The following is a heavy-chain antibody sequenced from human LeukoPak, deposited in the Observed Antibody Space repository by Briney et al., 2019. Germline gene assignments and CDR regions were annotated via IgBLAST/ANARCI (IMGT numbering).Heavy chain of an antibody. Sequence: ASVKVSCKASGYTFTGYYMHWVRQAPGQGLEWMGWINPNSGDTNYAQKFQGRVTMTRDTSISTAYMELSRLRSDDTAVYYCARDSYYYDSSGQVDYWGQGTLVTVSS. CDR1: GYTFTGYY. D-gene: IGHD3-22*01. CDR3: ARDSYYYDSSGQVDY. V-gene: IGHV1-2*02. J-gene: IGHJ4*02. CDR2: INPNSGDT.